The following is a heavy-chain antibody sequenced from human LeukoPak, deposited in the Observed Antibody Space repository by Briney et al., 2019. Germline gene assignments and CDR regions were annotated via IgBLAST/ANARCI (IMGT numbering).Heavy chain of an antibody. CDR3: ARDGTAMAPFDY. D-gene: IGHD5-18*01. CDR1: GYTFTSYD. V-gene: IGHV1-3*01. CDR2: MNAGNGNT. Sequence: ASVKVSCKASGYTFTSYDINWVRQATGQGLEWMGWMNAGNGNTKYSQKFQGRVTITRDTSASTAYMELSSLRAEDTAVYYCARDGTAMAPFDYWGQGTLVTVSS. J-gene: IGHJ4*02.